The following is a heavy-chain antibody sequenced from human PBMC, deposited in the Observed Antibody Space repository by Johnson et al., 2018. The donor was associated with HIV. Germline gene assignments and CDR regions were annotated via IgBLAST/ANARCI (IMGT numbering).Heavy chain of an antibody. CDR3: ARGGYNWNDFLNDAFDM. CDR1: GFTFGNYW. CDR2: INWNGGST. J-gene: IGHJ3*02. D-gene: IGHD1-1*01. Sequence: VQLVESGGGLVQPGGSLRLSCAASGFTFGNYWMSWVRQAPGKGLEWVSGINWNGGSTGYADSVKGRFTISRDNTKNSLYLQMNSLRAEDTAVYYCARGGYNWNDFLNDAFDMWGQGTVVTVSS. V-gene: IGHV3-20*04.